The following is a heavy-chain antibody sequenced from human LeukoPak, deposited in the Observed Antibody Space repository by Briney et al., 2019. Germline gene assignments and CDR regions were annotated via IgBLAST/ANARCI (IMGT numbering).Heavy chain of an antibody. CDR1: GFTFSSYS. D-gene: IGHD2-21*02. Sequence: PGGSLRLSCAASGFTFSSYSMNGGRQAPGKGLEWVSSISSSSSYIYYADSVRGRFTISRDNATNSLYLQMNSLRAEDTAVYYCASAVVVTAGRAFDIWGQGTMVTVSS. V-gene: IGHV3-21*01. J-gene: IGHJ3*02. CDR2: ISSSSSYI. CDR3: ASAVVVTAGRAFDI.